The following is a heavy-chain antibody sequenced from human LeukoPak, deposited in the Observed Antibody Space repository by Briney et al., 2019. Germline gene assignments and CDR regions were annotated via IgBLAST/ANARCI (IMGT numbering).Heavy chain of an antibody. V-gene: IGHV3-66*01. D-gene: IGHD3-10*01. Sequence: GGSLRLSCAASGFTVSNNYMTRVRQAPGKGLGWVSLIYSGGSTYYADSVKGRFTISRDNSKNTLYLQMNSLRAEDTAVYYCARAIFRAHDYWGQGTLVTVSS. CDR1: GFTVSNNY. CDR2: IYSGGST. J-gene: IGHJ4*02. CDR3: ARAIFRAHDY.